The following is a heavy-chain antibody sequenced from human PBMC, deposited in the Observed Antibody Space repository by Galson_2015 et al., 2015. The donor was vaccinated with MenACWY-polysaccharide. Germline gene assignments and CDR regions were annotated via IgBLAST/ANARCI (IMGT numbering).Heavy chain of an antibody. Sequence: PALVKPTQTLSLTCTFSGFSVTAPGLGVGWIRQPPGKAPEWLAHIYWDGDKRFSPSLGARLTITKDTSRDQVVLTMTDMDPVDTATYYCVRLLGGVSFDSWGQGTL. J-gene: IGHJ4*02. D-gene: IGHD1-26*01. CDR3: VRLLGGVSFDS. CDR2: IYWDGDK. V-gene: IGHV2-5*02. CDR1: GFSVTAPGLG.